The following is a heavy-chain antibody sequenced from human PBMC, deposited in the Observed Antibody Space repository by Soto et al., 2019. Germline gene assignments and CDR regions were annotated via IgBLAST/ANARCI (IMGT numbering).Heavy chain of an antibody. V-gene: IGHV5-51*01. CDR2: FYPGASDT. CDR1: GYSFTSYW. CDR3: AGGGVRGVITRTRDYYGMDV. J-gene: IGHJ6*02. Sequence: PGESLKISCKGSGYSFTSYWIGWVRQMPGKGLEWLWFFYPGASDTRYSPSFQGQVTISADKSISTAYLQWSSLKASDTAMYFFAGGGVRGVITRTRDYYGMDVWGQGTTVTVSS. D-gene: IGHD3-10*01.